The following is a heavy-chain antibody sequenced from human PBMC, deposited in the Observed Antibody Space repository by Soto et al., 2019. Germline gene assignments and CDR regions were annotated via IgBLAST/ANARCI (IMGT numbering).Heavy chain of an antibody. Sequence: GGSLRLSCAASGFTFSNSAMTWVRQAPGKGLEWVSALSGSGRSTYYADSVKGRFTISRDNSKNILYLQMNSLRAEDTAVYYCAKDGGYSYGTDHWGQGXQVTVSS. CDR1: GFTFSNSA. CDR3: AKDGGYSYGTDH. V-gene: IGHV3-23*01. CDR2: LSGSGRST. J-gene: IGHJ4*02. D-gene: IGHD5-18*01.